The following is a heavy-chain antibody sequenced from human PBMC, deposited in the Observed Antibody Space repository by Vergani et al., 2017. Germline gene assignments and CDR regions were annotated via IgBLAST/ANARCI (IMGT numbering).Heavy chain of an antibody. D-gene: IGHD2-2*01. CDR3: ARGQKRNCSSTSCYVRGYAYYYYMDV. Sequence: VQLLESGGGVVQPGRSLRLSCAASGFTFSSYAMHWVRQAPGKGLEWVAVISYDGSNKYYADSVKGRFTISRDNSKNTLYLQMNSLRAEDTAVYYCARGQKRNCSSTSCYVRGYAYYYYMDVWGKGTTVTVSS. V-gene: IGHV3-30-3*01. CDR1: GFTFSSYA. J-gene: IGHJ6*03. CDR2: ISYDGSNK.